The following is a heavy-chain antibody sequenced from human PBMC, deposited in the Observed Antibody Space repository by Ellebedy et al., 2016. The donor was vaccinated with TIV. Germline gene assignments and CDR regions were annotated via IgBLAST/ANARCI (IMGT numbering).Heavy chain of an antibody. CDR1: GFSFRSYW. CDR3: ARRGSYGDYAVQVNSWFDR. Sequence: GESLKISCAATGFSFRSYWMSWVRQAPGKGPEWVANIYQDGSVQYYLDSLKGRFTISRDNAINSLFLQMNSLRAGDTAVYYCARRGSYGDYAVQVNSWFDRWGRGTLVTVSS. D-gene: IGHD4-17*01. V-gene: IGHV3-7*01. J-gene: IGHJ5*02. CDR2: IYQDGSVQ.